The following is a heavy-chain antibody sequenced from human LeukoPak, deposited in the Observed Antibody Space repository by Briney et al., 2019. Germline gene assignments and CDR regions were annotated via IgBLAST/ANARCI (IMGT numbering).Heavy chain of an antibody. D-gene: IGHD3-22*01. CDR2: INTNTGNP. J-gene: IGHJ4*02. V-gene: IGHV7-4-1*02. CDR3: ARTGDSSGYYYGDFDY. CDR1: GYTFTSYA. Sequence: ASVKVSCKASGYTFTSYAMNWVRQAPGQGLEWMGWINTNTGNPTYAQGFTGRFVFSLDTSVGTAYLQISNLKAEDTAVYYCARTGDSSGYYYGDFDYWGQGTLVTVSS.